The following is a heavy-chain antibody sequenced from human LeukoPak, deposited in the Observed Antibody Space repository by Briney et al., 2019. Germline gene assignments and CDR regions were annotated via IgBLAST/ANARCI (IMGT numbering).Heavy chain of an antibody. CDR2: FYTSANT. CDR1: GDSVSGYY. Sequence: SETLSLTCTVSGDSVSGYYGSWIRQPPGKGLEWIGFFYTSANTNYNPSLKSRVTMSVDTSKNQFSLKLSSVTAADTAVYYCARGLRDEERHYGYYYMDVWGKGTTVTVSS. CDR3: ARGLRDEERHYGYYYMDV. J-gene: IGHJ6*03. V-gene: IGHV4-4*09. D-gene: IGHD3-22*01.